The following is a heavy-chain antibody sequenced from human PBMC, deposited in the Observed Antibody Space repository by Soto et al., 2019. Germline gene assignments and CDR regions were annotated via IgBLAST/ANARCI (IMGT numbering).Heavy chain of an antibody. CDR2: IYSGGNT. CDR3: TSPSSGSRPFDY. CDR1: GFTVSSNY. Sequence: PGGSLRLSCAASGFTVSSNYMSWVRQAPGKGLEWVSVIYSGGNTYYADSVKGRFTISRDNSKNTLYLQMNSLRAEDTAVYYCTSPSSGSRPFDYWGQGTLVTVSS. J-gene: IGHJ4*02. V-gene: IGHV3-66*01. D-gene: IGHD1-26*01.